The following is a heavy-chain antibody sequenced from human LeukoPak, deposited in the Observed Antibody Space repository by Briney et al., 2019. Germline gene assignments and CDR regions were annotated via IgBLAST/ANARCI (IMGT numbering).Heavy chain of an antibody. V-gene: IGHV3-30*04. CDR2: ISDDGNNK. CDR1: GFTFSSHA. J-gene: IGHJ3*02. Sequence: GGSLRLSCAASGFTFSSHAMHWVRQAPGKGLEWVAVISDDGNNKYYVESVKGRFTISRDNSKNTLYLEMNSLRGEDTAVYYCASVDDLDAFAMWGQGTMVPSLQ. CDR3: ASVDDLDAFAM. D-gene: IGHD5-12*01.